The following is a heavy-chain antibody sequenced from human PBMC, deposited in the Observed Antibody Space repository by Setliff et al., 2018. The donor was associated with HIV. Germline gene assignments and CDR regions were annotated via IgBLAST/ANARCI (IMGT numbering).Heavy chain of an antibody. CDR1: GGSISSGNW. V-gene: IGHV4-4*02. Sequence: SETLSLTCGVSGGSISSGNWWSWVRQPPGKGLEWIGDIYHSGTTNQSPSLRNRVNMSVDKSRNQLSLKVTSVTAADTAVYYCALDEAAAGVGQGKFLYWGQGILVTAPQ. J-gene: IGHJ4*02. CDR3: ALDEAAAGVGQGKFLY. CDR2: IYHSGTT. D-gene: IGHD6-13*01.